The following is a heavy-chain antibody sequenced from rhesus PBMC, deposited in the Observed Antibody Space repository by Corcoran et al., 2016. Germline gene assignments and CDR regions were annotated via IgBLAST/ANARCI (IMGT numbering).Heavy chain of an antibody. J-gene: IGHJ4*01. CDR1: GYSISSGYG. D-gene: IGHD6-25*01. Sequence: QVQLQESGPGLVKPSETLSLTCAVSGYSISSGYGWGWIRQPPGKRLAWIGQMCGGSRSTYCNPSLKSRVTVSEDTSKSQFSLKLSSVTAADTAVYYCARVGGSWNFDYWGQGVLVTVSS. V-gene: IGHV4-127*01. CDR2: MCGGSRST. CDR3: ARVGGSWNFDY.